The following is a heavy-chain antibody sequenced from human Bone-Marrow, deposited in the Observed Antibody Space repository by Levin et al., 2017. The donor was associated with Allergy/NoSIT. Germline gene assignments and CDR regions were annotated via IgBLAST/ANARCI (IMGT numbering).Heavy chain of an antibody. Sequence: ASVKVSCKASGGTFSRYGISWVRQAPGQGLEWMGRIIPTIGITNYAQKFQGRVTITADKSTSTAYMELNTPGSEDTALYYCARFTPIGGAMWPNALGGWGQGTLVTVSS. D-gene: IGHD1-26*01. V-gene: IGHV1-69*04. CDR2: IIPTIGIT. CDR3: ARFTPIGGAMWPNALGG. CDR1: GGTFSRYG. J-gene: IGHJ4*02.